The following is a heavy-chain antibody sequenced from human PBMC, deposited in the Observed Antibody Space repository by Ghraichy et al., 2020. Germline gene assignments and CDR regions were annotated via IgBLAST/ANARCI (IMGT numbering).Heavy chain of an antibody. CDR2: IRATDDAT. CDR1: GFTFSSFA. CDR3: AKPTTVTFGPGYNWFDP. J-gene: IGHJ5*02. Sequence: GESLNISCAASGFTFSSFAMSWIRQAPGKGLEWVSAIRATDDATYYADSVKGRFTISRDNSKNTLYLQMNGLRVEDTAIYYCAKPTTVTFGPGYNWFDPWGQGTLVTVSS. D-gene: IGHD4-11*01. V-gene: IGHV3-23*01.